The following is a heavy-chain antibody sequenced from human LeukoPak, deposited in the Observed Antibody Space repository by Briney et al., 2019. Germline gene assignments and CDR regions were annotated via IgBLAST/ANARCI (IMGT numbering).Heavy chain of an antibody. V-gene: IGHV4-59*08. CDR1: GVSISSYY. D-gene: IGHD3-22*01. J-gene: IGHJ5*02. CDR3: ARHAIVVPYNWFDP. Sequence: SETLSLTCTVSGVSISSYYWSWVRQPPGKGLEWIGYIYYSGSTNYNPSLKSRVTISVDTSKNQFSLKLSSVTAADTAVYYCARHAIVVPYNWFDPWGQGTLVTVSS. CDR2: IYYSGST.